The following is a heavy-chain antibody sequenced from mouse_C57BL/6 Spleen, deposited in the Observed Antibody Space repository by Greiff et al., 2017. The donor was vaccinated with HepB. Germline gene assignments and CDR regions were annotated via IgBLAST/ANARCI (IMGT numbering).Heavy chain of an antibody. J-gene: IGHJ3*01. D-gene: IGHD2-4*01. CDR3: ARYDYDAFAY. V-gene: IGHV1-18*01. CDR1: GYTFTDYN. Sequence: EVQLQESGPERVKPGASVKIPCKDSGYTFTDYNMDWVKQSHGKSLEWIGDINPNNGGTIYNQKFKGKATLTVDKSSSTAYMELRSLTSEDTAVYYCARYDYDAFAYWGQGTLVTVSA. CDR2: INPNNGGT.